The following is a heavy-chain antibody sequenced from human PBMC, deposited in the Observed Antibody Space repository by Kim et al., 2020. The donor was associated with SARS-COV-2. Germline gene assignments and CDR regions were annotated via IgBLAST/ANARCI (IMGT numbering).Heavy chain of an antibody. V-gene: IGHV3-7*01. J-gene: IGHJ4*02. D-gene: IGHD3-22*01. CDR3: VREGYYDSRGYYF. Sequence: CYLDAVRGRFTSSRDNAKNSMYLQMNSLRAEDTATYYCVREGYYDSRGYYFWGQGTLVTVSS.